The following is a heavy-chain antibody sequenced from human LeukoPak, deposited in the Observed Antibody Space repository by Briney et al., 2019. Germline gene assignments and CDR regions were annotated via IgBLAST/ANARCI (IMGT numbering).Heavy chain of an antibody. CDR1: GDTFSSYA. CDR2: IIPIFGTA. D-gene: IGHD3-16*01. J-gene: IGHJ6*02. Sequence: SVKVSCKAPGDTFSSYAISWVRQAPGQGLEWMGGIIPIFGTANYAQKFQGRVTITADESTSTAYMELSSLRSEDTAVYYCAREFDYYYYGMDVWGQGTTVTVSS. V-gene: IGHV1-69*01. CDR3: AREFDYYYYGMDV.